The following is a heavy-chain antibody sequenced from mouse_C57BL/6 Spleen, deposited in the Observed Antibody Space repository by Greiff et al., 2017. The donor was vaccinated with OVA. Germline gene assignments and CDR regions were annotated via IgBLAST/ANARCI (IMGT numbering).Heavy chain of an antibody. CDR3: AGLGYDYAFDY. CDR2: IHPNSGST. Sequence: VQLQQPGAELVKPGASVKLSCKASGYTFTSYWMHWVKQRPGHGLEWIGMIHPNSGSTNYNEKFKSKATLTADKSSSTAYMHLSSLTSEDSAVYYCAGLGYDYAFDYWGQGTTLTVSS. D-gene: IGHD2-4*01. V-gene: IGHV1-64*01. J-gene: IGHJ2*01. CDR1: GYTFTSYW.